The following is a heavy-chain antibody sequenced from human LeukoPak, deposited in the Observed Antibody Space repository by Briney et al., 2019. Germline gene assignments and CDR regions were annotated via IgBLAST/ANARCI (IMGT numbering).Heavy chain of an antibody. CDR1: GFTFSSYA. Sequence: GGSLRLSCAASGFTFSSYAMSGVRQAPGKGLEWVSAISGSGGSTYYADSVKGRFTISRDNPKNTLYLQMNSLRAEDTAVYYCAKFPSVSSSWHWGQGTLVTVSS. V-gene: IGHV3-23*01. D-gene: IGHD6-13*01. CDR2: ISGSGGST. CDR3: AKFPSVSSSWH. J-gene: IGHJ4*02.